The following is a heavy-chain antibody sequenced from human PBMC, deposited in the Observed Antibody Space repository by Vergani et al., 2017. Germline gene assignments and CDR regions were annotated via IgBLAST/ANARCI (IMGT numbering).Heavy chain of an antibody. CDR3: VGGSSSTFDF. J-gene: IGHJ4*02. V-gene: IGHV1-8*01. D-gene: IGHD6-6*01. CDR1: GYTFIHYD. CDR2: MSPNSGNT. Sequence: QVQLVQSGAEVRKPGASVKVSCKASGYTFIHYDISWARQASGQGLEWMGWMSPNSGNTGYAQKFQGRITMTRDTSISTAFMELSSLTSDDTAVYYCVGGSSSTFDFWGQGTLVTVSS.